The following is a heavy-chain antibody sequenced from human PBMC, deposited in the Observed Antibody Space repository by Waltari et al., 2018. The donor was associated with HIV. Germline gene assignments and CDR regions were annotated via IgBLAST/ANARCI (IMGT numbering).Heavy chain of an antibody. D-gene: IGHD2-21*02. Sequence: EVQLVESGGGLVQPGGSLRLSCAASGFPVGSNYMRWVRQAPGKGLEWVSVIYSGGSTYYADSVKGRFTISRDNSKNTLYLQMNSLRAEDTAVYYCASIAYCGGDCYPRGMDVWGQGTTVTVSS. CDR3: ASIAYCGGDCYPRGMDV. J-gene: IGHJ6*02. CDR2: IYSGGST. CDR1: GFPVGSNY. V-gene: IGHV3-66*01.